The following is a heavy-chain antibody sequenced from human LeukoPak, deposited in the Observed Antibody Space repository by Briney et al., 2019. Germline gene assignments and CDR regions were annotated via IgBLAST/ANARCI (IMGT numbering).Heavy chain of an antibody. D-gene: IGHD6-13*01. CDR1: GVTFSDYW. Sequence: GGSLRLSCAASGVTFSDYWMSWMRQAPGKGLEWVANIKYDGDEEYYVDSVKGRFTISRDNAKSSLYLQLNSLRVEDTAVYYCKSGGAAPGSFDNWGQGTLVTVSP. J-gene: IGHJ4*02. V-gene: IGHV3-7*01. CDR2: IKYDGDEE. CDR3: KSGGAAPGSFDN.